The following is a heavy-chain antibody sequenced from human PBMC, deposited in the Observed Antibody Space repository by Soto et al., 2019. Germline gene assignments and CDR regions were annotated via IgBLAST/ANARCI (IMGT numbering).Heavy chain of an antibody. V-gene: IGHV1-18*01. D-gene: IGHD2-15*01. CDR1: GYTFTSYG. CDR2: ISAYNGNT. Sequence: QVQLVQSGAEVKKPGASVKVSCKASGYTFTSYGISWVRQAPGQGLEWMGWISAYNGNTNYAQKLQGRVTMTTDTSPSTAYMELRSLRSDDTAVYYCASRYCSGGSCWISDAFDIWGQGTMVTVSS. CDR3: ASRYCSGGSCWISDAFDI. J-gene: IGHJ3*02.